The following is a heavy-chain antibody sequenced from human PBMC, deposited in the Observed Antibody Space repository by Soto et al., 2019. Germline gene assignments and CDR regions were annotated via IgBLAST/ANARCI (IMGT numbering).Heavy chain of an antibody. J-gene: IGHJ5*02. CDR1: GGSISSYY. Sequence: PSETLSLTCTVSGGSISSYYWSWIRQPPGKGLEWIVYIYYSGSTNYNPSLKSRVAISVDTSKNQFSLKLSSVTAADTAVYYCAGDRAGTTSWFDPWGQGTLVTVS. CDR2: IYYSGST. V-gene: IGHV4-59*01. D-gene: IGHD1-7*01. CDR3: AGDRAGTTSWFDP.